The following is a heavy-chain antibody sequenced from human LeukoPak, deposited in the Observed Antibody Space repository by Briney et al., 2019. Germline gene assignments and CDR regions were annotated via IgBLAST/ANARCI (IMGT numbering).Heavy chain of an antibody. V-gene: IGHV1-2*02. CDR2: INPDSGGT. CDR3: ARSRGSGSYYNKRCFDY. CDR1: GYTFTGYY. J-gene: IGHJ4*02. D-gene: IGHD3-10*01. Sequence: ASVKVSCKASGYTFTGYYMHWVRQAPGQGLEWMGWINPDSGGTNYAQKFQGRVTMTRDTSISTAYMELSRLRSDDTAVYYCARSRGSGSYYNKRCFDYWGQGTLVTVSS.